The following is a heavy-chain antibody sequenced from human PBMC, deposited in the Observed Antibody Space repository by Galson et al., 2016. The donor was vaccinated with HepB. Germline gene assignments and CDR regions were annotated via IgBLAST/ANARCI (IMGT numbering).Heavy chain of an antibody. V-gene: IGHV3-74*01. CDR1: GFAFSSHW. CDR2: INSDGTIS. D-gene: IGHD4-23*01. Sequence: SLRLSCAASGFAFSSHWMHWVRQAPGKGLMWVARINSDGTISNYADSVKGRFTISRDNAKNTLYLQMNSLRVDDTAIYYCGRDHSVVLTTAYNWFDPWGQGTLVTVSS. CDR3: GRDHSVVLTTAYNWFDP. J-gene: IGHJ5*02.